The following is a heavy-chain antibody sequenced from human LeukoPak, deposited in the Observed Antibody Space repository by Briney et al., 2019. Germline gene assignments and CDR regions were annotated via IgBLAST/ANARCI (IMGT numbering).Heavy chain of an antibody. J-gene: IGHJ5*02. V-gene: IGHV4-39*01. CDR2: IYYSGST. D-gene: IGHD6-13*01. Sequence: GSLRLSCAASGFTFSSYAMSWIRQPPGKGLEWIGSIYYSGSTYYNPSLKSRVTISVDTSKNQFSLKLSSVTAADTAVYYCARHPRYSSSWYVDWFDPWGQGTLVTVSS. CDR1: GFTFSSYA. CDR3: ARHPRYSSSWYVDWFDP.